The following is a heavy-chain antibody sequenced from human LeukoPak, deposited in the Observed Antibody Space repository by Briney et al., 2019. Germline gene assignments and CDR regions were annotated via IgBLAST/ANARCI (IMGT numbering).Heavy chain of an antibody. J-gene: IGHJ4*02. Sequence: ASVKVSCKASGYTFTSYYMHWVRQAPGQGLEWMGIINPSGGSTSYAQKFQGRVTMTTDTSTSTAYMELRSLRSDDTAVYYCARDLPGMGRADATTDYWGQGTLVTVSS. V-gene: IGHV1-46*01. CDR3: ARDLPGMGRADATTDY. CDR2: INPSGGST. CDR1: GYTFTSYY. D-gene: IGHD1-1*01.